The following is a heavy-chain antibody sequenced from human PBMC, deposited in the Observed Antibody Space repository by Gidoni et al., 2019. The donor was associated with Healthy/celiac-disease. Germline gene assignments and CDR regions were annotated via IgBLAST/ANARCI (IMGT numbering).Heavy chain of an antibody. Sequence: QVKLVESGGGVVQPGRSLRLSCAASGFTFSSYGMHWVRQAPGKGLEWVAVIWYDGSNKYYADSVKGRFTISRDNSKNTLYLQMNSLRAEDTAVYYCATDGLYYGDYSDYWGQGTLVTVSS. V-gene: IGHV3-33*01. CDR3: ATDGLYYGDYSDY. D-gene: IGHD4-17*01. J-gene: IGHJ4*02. CDR2: IWYDGSNK. CDR1: GFTFSSYG.